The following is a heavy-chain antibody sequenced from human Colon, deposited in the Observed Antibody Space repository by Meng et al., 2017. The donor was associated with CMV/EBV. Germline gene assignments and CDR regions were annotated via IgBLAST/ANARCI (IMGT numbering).Heavy chain of an antibody. Sequence: GGSLRLSCGGSVITLSSYWIHWVRQAPGKGLVWVSRISNDGRTTFYADSVKGRFTISRDNAKNTVYLSMSSLRAEDTAVYYCRTEMDRGYGMDFWGQGTTVTVSS. J-gene: IGHJ6*02. V-gene: IGHV3-74*01. CDR2: ISNDGRTT. CDR1: VITLSSYW. CDR3: RTEMDRGYGMDF. D-gene: IGHD1-1*01.